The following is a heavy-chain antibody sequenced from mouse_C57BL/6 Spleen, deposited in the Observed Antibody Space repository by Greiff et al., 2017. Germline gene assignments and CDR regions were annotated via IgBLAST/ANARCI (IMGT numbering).Heavy chain of an antibody. CDR3: ARETSCITTLNWYFDV. D-gene: IGHD1-1*01. CDR1: GYTFTSYW. Sequence: QVQLQQPGAELVKPGASVKLSCKASGYTFTSYWMHWVKQRPGQGLEWIGMIHPNSGSTNYNEKFKSKATLTVDKSSSTAYMQLSSLTSEDSAVYYCARETSCITTLNWYFDVWGTGTTVTVSS. J-gene: IGHJ1*03. CDR2: IHPNSGST. V-gene: IGHV1-64*01.